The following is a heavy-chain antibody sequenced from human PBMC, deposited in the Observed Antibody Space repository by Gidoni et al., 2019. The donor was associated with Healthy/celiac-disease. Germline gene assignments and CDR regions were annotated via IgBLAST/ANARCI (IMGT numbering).Heavy chain of an antibody. V-gene: IGHV1-24*01. J-gene: IGHJ6*02. Sequence: QVELVQSGAEVKKPGASVQVSCTVFGYPLPALSMHWVRQAPGKGLEWMGGFDTEDGETIYAQKFQGRVTMTEDTSTDTAYMELSSLRSEDTAVYYCATRGFYDFWSGYPYYYGMDVWGQGTTVTVSS. CDR3: ATRGFYDFWSGYPYYYGMDV. CDR2: FDTEDGET. D-gene: IGHD3-3*01. CDR1: GYPLPALS.